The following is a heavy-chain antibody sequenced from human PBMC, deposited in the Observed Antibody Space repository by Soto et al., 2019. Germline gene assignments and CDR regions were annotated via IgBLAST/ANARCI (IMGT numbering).Heavy chain of an antibody. Sequence: EVQLVESGGGLVKPGGSLRLSCAASGFTFSSYSMNWVRQAPGKGLEWVSSISSSSSYIYYADSVKGRFTISRDNAKNSRYLQMNSLRAEDTAVYYCARARHMTTPTHFDYWGQGTLVTVSS. D-gene: IGHD4-4*01. CDR2: ISSSSSYI. CDR1: GFTFSSYS. V-gene: IGHV3-21*01. CDR3: ARARHMTTPTHFDY. J-gene: IGHJ4*02.